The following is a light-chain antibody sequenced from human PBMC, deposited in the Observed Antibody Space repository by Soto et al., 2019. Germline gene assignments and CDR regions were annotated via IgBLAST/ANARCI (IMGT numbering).Light chain of an antibody. CDR1: PSVTNF. CDR2: GAF. J-gene: IGKJ4*01. Sequence: IVRTQSPATLSVSPGDRATLSCRASPSVTNFLAWYQQKPGQAPRLLIYGAFNRATGIPARFSGSGSGTDFTLTISSLEPEDFAVYYCQQRSNWPSTFGGGTKVDI. CDR3: QQRSNWPST. V-gene: IGKV3-11*01.